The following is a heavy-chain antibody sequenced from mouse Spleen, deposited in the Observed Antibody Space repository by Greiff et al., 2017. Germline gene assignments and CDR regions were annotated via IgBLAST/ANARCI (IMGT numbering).Heavy chain of an antibody. CDR2: ISYDGSN. V-gene: IGHV3-6*01. CDR1: GYSITSGYY. CDR3: ASLGRGDYFDY. Sequence: EVHLVESGPGLVKPSQSLSLTCSVTGYSITSGYYWNWIRQFPGNKLEWMGYISYDGSNNYNPSLKNRISITRDTSKNQFFLKLNSVTTEDTATYYCASLGRGDYFDYWGQGTTLTVSS. D-gene: IGHD4-1*01. J-gene: IGHJ2*01.